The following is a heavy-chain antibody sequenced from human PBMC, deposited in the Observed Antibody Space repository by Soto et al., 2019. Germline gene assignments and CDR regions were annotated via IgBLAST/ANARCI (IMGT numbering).Heavy chain of an antibody. CDR1: GFTFSDYY. CDR3: ARTMVRGVMTLQHYYFMDV. J-gene: IGHJ6*03. D-gene: IGHD3-10*01. V-gene: IGHV3-11*01. CDR2: ISSSGSTI. Sequence: QVQLVESGGGLVKPGGSLRLSCAASGFTFSDYYMSWIRQAPGKGLEWVSYISSSGSTIYYADSVKGRFTISRDNAKNSMYLRMNSLRAEDTAVYYCARTMVRGVMTLQHYYFMDVWGKGTTVTGSS.